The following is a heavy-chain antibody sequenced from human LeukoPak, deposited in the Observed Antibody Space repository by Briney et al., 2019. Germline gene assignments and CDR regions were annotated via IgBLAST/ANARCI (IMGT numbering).Heavy chain of an antibody. CDR1: GYTFTSYY. CDR2: INPNSVCT. J-gene: IGHJ3*02. V-gene: IGHV1-2*02. Sequence: ASVKVSCKASGYTFTSYYMHWVRQAPGQGLEWMGWINPNSVCTNYAQKFQGRVTMTRDTSISTAYMELSRLRSDDTAVYYCAVIAVAGTTGYAFDIWGQGTMVTVSS. CDR3: AVIAVAGTTGYAFDI. D-gene: IGHD6-19*01.